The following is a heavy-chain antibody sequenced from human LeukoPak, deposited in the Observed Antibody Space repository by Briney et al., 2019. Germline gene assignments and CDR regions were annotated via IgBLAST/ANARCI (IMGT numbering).Heavy chain of an antibody. CDR1: GGSISSGSYY. Sequence: SQTLSLTCTVSGGSISSGSYYWSWIRQPAGKELEWIGRIYTTGSTNYSPSLKSRVTISADTSKNQFSLKLSSVTAADTAVYYCARGFRGPNFDHWGQGTLVTVSS. V-gene: IGHV4-61*02. D-gene: IGHD3-10*01. J-gene: IGHJ4*02. CDR3: ARGFRGPNFDH. CDR2: IYTTGST.